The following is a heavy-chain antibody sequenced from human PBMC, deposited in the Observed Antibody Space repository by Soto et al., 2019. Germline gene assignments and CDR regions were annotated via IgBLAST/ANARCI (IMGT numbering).Heavy chain of an antibody. J-gene: IGHJ6*02. CDR2: ISAYNGNT. V-gene: IGHV1-18*01. CDR3: ARDRSDYGGNPDYYYYGMDV. CDR1: GYTFTSYG. D-gene: IGHD4-17*01. Sequence: QVQLVQSGAEVKKPGASVKVSCKASGYTFTSYGISWVRQAPGQGLEWMGWISAYNGNTNYAQKLQGRGTMTTNTSTSTAYMELRSLRSDDTAVYYCARDRSDYGGNPDYYYYGMDVWGQGTTVTVSS.